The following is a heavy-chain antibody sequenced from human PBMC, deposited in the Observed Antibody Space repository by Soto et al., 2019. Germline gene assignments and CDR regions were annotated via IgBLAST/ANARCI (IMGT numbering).Heavy chain of an antibody. J-gene: IGHJ4*02. Sequence: SETLSLTCTVSGGSISSSSYYWGWIRQPPVKALEWIGSIYYSGSTYYNPSLKSRVTISVDTSKNQLPLKLSSVTAADTAVYYCARHFPTQFDYWGQGTLVTVSS. V-gene: IGHV4-39*01. CDR1: GGSISSSSYY. CDR3: ARHFPTQFDY. CDR2: IYYSGST.